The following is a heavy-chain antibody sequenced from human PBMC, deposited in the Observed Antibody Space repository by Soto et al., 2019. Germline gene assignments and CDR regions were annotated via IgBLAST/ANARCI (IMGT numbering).Heavy chain of an antibody. V-gene: IGHV1-8*01. CDR2: MNPNSANT. J-gene: IGHJ6*02. CDR3: AREGVRGMDV. D-gene: IGHD3-16*01. CDR1: GYTFTSYD. Sequence: QVQLVQSGAEVKKPGASVKVSCKASGYTFTSYDINRVRQATGQGLEWMGWMNPNSANTGYAQKFQGRVTXXXXXXXXXXXXXXXXXXXXXXXXXXXAREGVRGMDVWGQGTTVTVSS.